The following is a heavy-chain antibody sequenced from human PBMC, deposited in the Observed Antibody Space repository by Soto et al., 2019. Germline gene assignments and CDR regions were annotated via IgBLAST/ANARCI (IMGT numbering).Heavy chain of an antibody. V-gene: IGHV3-48*02. CDR3: ARVIWSGHLTSDL. Sequence: EVQVVESGGGLVQPGGSLRLSCAASGFTFSSNSMNWVLQAPGKGLEWISYISSSSSTIYADSVKGRFTISRENAKNSLYLHINSLRDTDTAVYYCARVIWSGHLTSDLWGQGTLVTVSS. D-gene: IGHD3-3*01. J-gene: IGHJ5*02. CDR1: GFTFSSNS. CDR2: ISSSSSTI.